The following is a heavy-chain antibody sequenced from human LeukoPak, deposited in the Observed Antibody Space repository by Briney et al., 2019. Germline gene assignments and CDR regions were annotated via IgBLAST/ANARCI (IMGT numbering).Heavy chain of an antibody. J-gene: IGHJ3*02. CDR1: GDSVSSNSAA. V-gene: IGHV6-1*01. CDR3: ARTYSYGYKGAFDI. D-gene: IGHD5-18*01. Sequence: SQTLSLTCAISGDSVSSNSAAWNWIRQSPSRGLEWLGRTYYRSKWYNDYAVSVKSRITINPDTSKNQFSLQLNSVTPEDTAVXXXARTYSYGYKGAFDIWGQGTMVTVSS. CDR2: TYYRSKWYN.